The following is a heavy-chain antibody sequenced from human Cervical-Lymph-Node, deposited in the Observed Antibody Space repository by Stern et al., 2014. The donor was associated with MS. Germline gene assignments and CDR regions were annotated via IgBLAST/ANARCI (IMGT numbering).Heavy chain of an antibody. CDR2: IAYDGTNE. V-gene: IGHV3-30*04. CDR1: GFTLRSNA. Sequence: QLVQSGGGVVQPGRSLRLACVASGFTLRSNAMHWVRQAPGKGLEWVAVIAYDGTNEYHADSVKGRFTISRDNSKNTLSLQMNSLRVEDTAVYYCARGHGRDYYGMDVWGQGTTVTVSS. D-gene: IGHD1-26*01. CDR3: ARGHGRDYYGMDV. J-gene: IGHJ6*02.